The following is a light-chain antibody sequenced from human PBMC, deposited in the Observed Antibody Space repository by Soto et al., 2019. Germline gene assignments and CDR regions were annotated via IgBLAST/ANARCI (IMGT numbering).Light chain of an antibody. CDR2: GTS. Sequence: EIGVTQSPGTLSLSPGERATLSCRASQSVPRSYLAWYQQKPGQAPRLLIYGTSSRATGIPDRLSGSGSGTDFTLTRSRLEPEDFAVFYCQQYGSSITFGQGTRLEIK. J-gene: IGKJ5*01. CDR1: QSVPRSY. V-gene: IGKV3-20*01. CDR3: QQYGSSIT.